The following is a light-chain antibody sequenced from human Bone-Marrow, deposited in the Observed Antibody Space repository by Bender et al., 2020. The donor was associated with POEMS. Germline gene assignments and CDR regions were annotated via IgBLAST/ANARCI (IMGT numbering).Light chain of an antibody. CDR1: SSDVGTYNY. CDR2: EVS. V-gene: IGLV2-8*01. CDR3: LSYTRSTIVV. J-gene: IGLJ2*01. Sequence: QSALTQPPSASGSPGQSVTISCTGTSSDVGTYNYVSWYQQHPGKAPKLMIYEVSKRPSGVPDRFSGSKSGNTASLTVSGLQTEDEADYYCLSYTRSTIVVFGGGTKVTVL.